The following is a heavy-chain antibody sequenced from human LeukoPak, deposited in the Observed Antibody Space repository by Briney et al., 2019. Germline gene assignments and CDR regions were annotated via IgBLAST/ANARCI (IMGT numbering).Heavy chain of an antibody. D-gene: IGHD6-13*01. CDR2: INPNSGGT. Sequence: GASVKVSCKASGGTFSSYYMHWVRQAPGQGLEWMGWINPNSGGTNYAQKFQGRVTMTRDTSISTAYMELSRLRSDDTAVYYCARATHLYSPIDYWGQGTLVTVSS. V-gene: IGHV1-2*02. J-gene: IGHJ4*02. CDR1: GGTFSSYY. CDR3: ARATHLYSPIDY.